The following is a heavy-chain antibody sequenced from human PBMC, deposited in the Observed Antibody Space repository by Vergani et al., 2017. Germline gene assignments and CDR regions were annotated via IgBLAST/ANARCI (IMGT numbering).Heavy chain of an antibody. V-gene: IGHV3-9*01. J-gene: IGHJ4*02. CDR3: AKDKYSGGSGSSLDY. Sequence: EVQLVESGGGLVKPGGSLRLSCAASGFTFSSYGMHWVRQAPGKGLEWVSGISWNSGSIGYADSVKGRFTISRDNAKNSLYLQMNSLRAEDTALYYCAKDKYSGGSGSSLDYWGQGTLVTVSS. CDR1: GFTFSSYG. D-gene: IGHD3-10*01. CDR2: ISWNSGSI.